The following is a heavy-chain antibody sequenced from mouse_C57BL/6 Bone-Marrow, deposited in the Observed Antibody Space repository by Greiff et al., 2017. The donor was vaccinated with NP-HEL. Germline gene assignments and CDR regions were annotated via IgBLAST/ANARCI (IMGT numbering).Heavy chain of an antibody. D-gene: IGHD2-3*01. CDR3: ARDLYDGYYVYAMDY. J-gene: IGHJ4*01. V-gene: IGHV5-15*01. CDR2: ISNLAYSI. Sequence: EVKLVESGGGLVQPGGSLKLSCAASGFTFSDYGMAWVRQAPRKGPEWVAFISNLAYSIYYADTVTGRFTISRENAKNTLYLEMSSLRSEDTAMYYCARDLYDGYYVYAMDYWGQGTSVTVSS. CDR1: GFTFSDYG.